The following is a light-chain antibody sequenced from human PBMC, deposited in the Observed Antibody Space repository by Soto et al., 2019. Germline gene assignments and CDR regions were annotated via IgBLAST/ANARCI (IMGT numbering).Light chain of an antibody. J-gene: IGKJ4*01. CDR1: QSISSY. CDR3: QQSYSTRLT. CDR2: AAS. V-gene: IGKV1-39*01. Sequence: DIQMTQSPSSLSASVGDRVTITCRASQSISSYLNWYQQKPGKAPKLLIYAASSLQSGAPSRFSGSGSGTDFTLTISSLQPEDFATYYCQQSYSTRLTFGGGTKVDIK.